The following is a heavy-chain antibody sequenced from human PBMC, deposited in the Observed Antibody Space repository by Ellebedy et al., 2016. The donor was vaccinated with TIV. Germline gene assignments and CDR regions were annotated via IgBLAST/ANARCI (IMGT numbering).Heavy chain of an antibody. CDR1: EDTFTNFY. CDR2: INPSAGTT. Sequence: ASVKVSCXASEDTFTNFYMHWVRQAPGKGLEWMAIINPSAGTTNYAQKFQGRVTMTRDKSTTTFYMHLNSLRSEDTAVYYCATALRLGVGEADLWGQGTLVIASS. D-gene: IGHD3-10*01. V-gene: IGHV1-46*01. CDR3: ATALRLGVGEADL. J-gene: IGHJ3*01.